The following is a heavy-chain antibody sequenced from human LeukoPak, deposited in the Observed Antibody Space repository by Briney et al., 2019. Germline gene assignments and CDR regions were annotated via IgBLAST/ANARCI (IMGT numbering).Heavy chain of an antibody. J-gene: IGHJ4*02. CDR2: IYYTGST. CDR3: ARHRYGDNTFDY. D-gene: IGHD4-17*01. CDR1: GGSISSGSYY. V-gene: IGHV4-61*01. Sequence: SETLSLTCTVSGGSISSGSYYCSWIRQPPGKGLEWIGYIYYTGSTNYNPSLKSRVSISIDTSKNQFSLKLNSVTAADTAVYYCARHRYGDNTFDYWGQGTLVTVSS.